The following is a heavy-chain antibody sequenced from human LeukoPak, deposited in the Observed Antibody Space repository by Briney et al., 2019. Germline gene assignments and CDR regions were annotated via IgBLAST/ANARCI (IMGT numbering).Heavy chain of an antibody. J-gene: IGHJ4*02. CDR1: GGSISSGGYS. Sequence: SQTLSLTCAVSGGSISSGGYSWSWIRHPPGKALVCVGSIYYSGSTNYNPSLKSRVTISVDTSKNQFSLKLSSVTAADTAVYYCARAGPSYDSSGCYYYWGQGTLVTVSS. D-gene: IGHD3-22*01. CDR3: ARAGPSYDSSGCYYY. V-gene: IGHV4-61*08. CDR2: IYYSGST.